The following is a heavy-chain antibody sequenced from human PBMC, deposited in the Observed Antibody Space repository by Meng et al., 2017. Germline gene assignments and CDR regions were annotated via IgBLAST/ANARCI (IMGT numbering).Heavy chain of an antibody. CDR2: INPNSGGT. Sequence: QVSLVQAWAEVKKPGASVKVPCNASGYTFTGYYMHWVRQAPGQGLEWMGRINPNSGGTNYAQKFQGRVTMTRDTSISTAYMELSRLRSDDTAVYYCARGLYGSGSPREYFDYWGQGTLVTVSS. J-gene: IGHJ4*02. CDR3: ARGLYGSGSPREYFDY. V-gene: IGHV1-2*06. CDR1: GYTFTGYY. D-gene: IGHD3-10*01.